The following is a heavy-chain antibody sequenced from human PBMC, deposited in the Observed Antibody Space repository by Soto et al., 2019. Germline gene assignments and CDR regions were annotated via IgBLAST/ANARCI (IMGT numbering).Heavy chain of an antibody. V-gene: IGHV3-64*02. CDR2: ISSNGGST. CDR3: ARDKMVRGVMFYYYYGMDV. CDR1: GFTFSSYA. Sequence: GGSLRLSCAASGFTFSSYAMHWVRQAPGKGLEYVSAISSNGGSTYYADSVEGRFTISRDNSKNTLYLQMGSLRAEDMAVYYCARDKMVRGVMFYYYYGMDVWGQGTTVTVS. D-gene: IGHD3-10*01. J-gene: IGHJ6*02.